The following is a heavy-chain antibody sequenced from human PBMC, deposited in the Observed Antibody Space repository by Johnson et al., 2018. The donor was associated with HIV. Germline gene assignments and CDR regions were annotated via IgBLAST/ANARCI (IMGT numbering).Heavy chain of an antibody. CDR1: GFSFDDYG. D-gene: IGHD6-13*01. CDR2: INWNSGSI. CDR3: ARDDLGNPFSSYDVFDI. J-gene: IGHJ3*02. V-gene: IGHV3-20*04. Sequence: VQLVESGGGVVRPGGSLRLSCAASGFSFDDYGMSWVRQAPGKGLEWVSGINWNSGSIGYADSVKGRFTISRDNAKNSLYLQMNSLRAEDTAVYYCARDDLGNPFSSYDVFDIWGQGTMVTVSS.